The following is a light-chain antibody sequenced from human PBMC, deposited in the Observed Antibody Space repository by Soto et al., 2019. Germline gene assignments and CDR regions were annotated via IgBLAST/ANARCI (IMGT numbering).Light chain of an antibody. CDR2: KAS. V-gene: IGKV1-5*03. CDR3: QQYNSYSSIT. Sequence: DVQMTQSPSTLSASVGDRVTITCRASQSISAWLAWYQQKPGKAPNLLIYKASTLESGVPSRFSGSGSGTEFTLTISSLQPHDFATYYCQQYNSYSSITFGQGTRLEIK. CDR1: QSISAW. J-gene: IGKJ5*01.